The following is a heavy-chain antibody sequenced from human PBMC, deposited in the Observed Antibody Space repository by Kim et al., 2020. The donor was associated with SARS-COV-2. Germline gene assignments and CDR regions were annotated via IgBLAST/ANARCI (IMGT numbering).Heavy chain of an antibody. J-gene: IGHJ4*02. CDR3: ASSYSSGWYYFDY. V-gene: IGHV3-11*06. Sequence: PDSVKGRLHTSRDNAKNSLYLQMNSLRADDTAVYYCASSYSSGWYYFDYWGQGTLVTVSS. D-gene: IGHD6-19*01.